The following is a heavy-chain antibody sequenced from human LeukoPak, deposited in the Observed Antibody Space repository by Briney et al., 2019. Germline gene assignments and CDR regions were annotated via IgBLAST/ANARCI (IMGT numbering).Heavy chain of an antibody. D-gene: IGHD3-22*01. CDR1: GFTFSSYA. CDR3: ARDQNYDSSGYYPSGGDY. V-gene: IGHV3-30-3*01. Sequence: GGSLRLSCAASGFTFSSYAMHWVRQAPGKGLEWVAVISYHGSNKYYADSVKGRFTISRDNSKNTLYLQMNSLRAEDTAVYYCARDQNYDSSGYYPSGGDYWGQGTLVTVSS. CDR2: ISYHGSNK. J-gene: IGHJ4*02.